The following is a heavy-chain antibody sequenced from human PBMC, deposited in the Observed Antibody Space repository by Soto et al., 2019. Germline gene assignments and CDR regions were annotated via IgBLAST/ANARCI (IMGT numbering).Heavy chain of an antibody. J-gene: IGHJ6*02. V-gene: IGHV3-30*18. CDR2: ISYDGSNK. Sequence: GGSLRLSCAASGFTFSSYGMHWVRQAPGKGLEWVAVISYDGSNKYYADSVKGRFTISRDNSKNTLYLQMNSLRAEDTAVYYCAKETDIHYCYYGMDVWGQGTTVTVSS. CDR3: AKETDIHYCYYGMDV. CDR1: GFTFSSYG.